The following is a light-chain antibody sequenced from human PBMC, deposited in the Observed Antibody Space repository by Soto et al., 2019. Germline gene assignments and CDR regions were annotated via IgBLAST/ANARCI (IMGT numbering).Light chain of an antibody. J-gene: IGKJ1*01. Sequence: EVMLTQSPGTLSWSPGERATLSCRASQSVSSNYLAWYQQKSGQAPRLLIYGASNRATGIPDRFSGSGSGTDFTLTIRRLEPEDFAVYYCQQYDTSPRTFGQGPKVEFK. CDR3: QQYDTSPRT. CDR1: QSVSSNY. CDR2: GAS. V-gene: IGKV3-20*01.